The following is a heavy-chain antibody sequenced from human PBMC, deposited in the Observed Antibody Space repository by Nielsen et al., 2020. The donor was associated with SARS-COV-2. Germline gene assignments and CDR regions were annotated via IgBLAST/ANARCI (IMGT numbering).Heavy chain of an antibody. V-gene: IGHV2-70*11. CDR2: IDWDDDK. CDR1: GFSHSTSGMC. J-gene: IGHJ4*02. CDR3: ARTSLSSGGSPRYDY. D-gene: IGHD2-15*01. Sequence: SGPTLVKPTQTLTLPCIFSGFSHSTSGMCVSWIRQPPGKALEWLARIDWDDDKYYSTSLKTRLTISKDTSKNQVVLTMTNMEPVDTATYYCARTSLSSGGSPRYDYWGQGTLVTVSS.